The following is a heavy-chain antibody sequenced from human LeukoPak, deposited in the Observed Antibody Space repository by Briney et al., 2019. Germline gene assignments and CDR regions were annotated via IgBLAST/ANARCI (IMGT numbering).Heavy chain of an antibody. J-gene: IGHJ4*02. CDR2: ITSDSNTV. CDR1: GFTFSSYS. CDR3: AKDHLYCSGGNCYYDS. D-gene: IGHD2-15*01. Sequence: GRSLRLSCAASGFTFSSYSMNWIRQAPGKGLEWVSFITSDSNTVNYAASVKGRFTISRDNTKNSLYLQMNSLRVEDSAVYYCAKDHLYCSGGNCYYDSWGQGTLVSVSS. V-gene: IGHV3-48*04.